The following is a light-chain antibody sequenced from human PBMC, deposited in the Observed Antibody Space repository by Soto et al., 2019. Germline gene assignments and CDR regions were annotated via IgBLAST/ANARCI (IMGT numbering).Light chain of an antibody. CDR3: QQRSNWPIT. CDR1: QSVSSY. J-gene: IGKJ5*01. CDR2: DAS. V-gene: IGKV3-11*01. Sequence: EIVLTQSPATLSLSPGERATLSGMASQSVSSYLAWYQQKPGQAPRLLIYDASDRATGIPDRFSGSGSGTDFTLTIRSLEPEDFAVYCCQQRSNWPITFGQGTRREIK.